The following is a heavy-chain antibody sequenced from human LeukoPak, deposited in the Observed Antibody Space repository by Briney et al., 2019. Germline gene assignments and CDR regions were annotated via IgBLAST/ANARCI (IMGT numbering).Heavy chain of an antibody. CDR2: IYPGDYDT. Sequence: GESLKISCKGSGYSFTSYWIGWVRQMPGKGLEWMGSIYPGDYDTRYSPSFQGQVTISADKSISTAYLQWSSLKASDTAMYYCARHNYGGNSLYWYFDLWGRGTLVTVSS. D-gene: IGHD4-23*01. CDR3: ARHNYGGNSLYWYFDL. CDR1: GYSFTSYW. J-gene: IGHJ2*01. V-gene: IGHV5-51*01.